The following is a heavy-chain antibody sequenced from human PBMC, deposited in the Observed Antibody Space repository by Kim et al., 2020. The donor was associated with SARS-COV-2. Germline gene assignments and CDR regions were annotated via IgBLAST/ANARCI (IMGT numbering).Heavy chain of an antibody. CDR1: GFSLSTSGMC. J-gene: IGHJ6*02. CDR2: IDWDDDK. D-gene: IGHD2-2*01. CDR3: ARIPGCVVVPAAMGDVRLGPIGVTNYYYYSGMDV. V-gene: IGHV2-70*01. Sequence: SGPTLVNPTQTLTLTCTFSGFSLSTSGMCVSWIRQPPGKALEWLALIDWDDDKYYSTSLKTRLTISKDTSKNQVVLTMTNMDPVDTATYYCARIPGCVVVPAAMGDVRLGPIGVTNYYYYSGMDVWGQGTTVTVSS.